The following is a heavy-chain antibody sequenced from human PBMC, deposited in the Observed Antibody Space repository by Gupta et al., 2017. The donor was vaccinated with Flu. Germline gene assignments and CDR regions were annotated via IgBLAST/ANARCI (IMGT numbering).Heavy chain of an antibody. V-gene: IGHV3-23*01. Sequence: EVQLLESGGGLVQPGGSLRLSCAASGFTFSSYAMSWVRQAPGKGLEWVSYISNSGGTTYYADAVKGRFTISRDNSKNTLYLQMNSMRGEDTAVYYCAQERLVAAGRDDYWGQGTLVTVSS. CDR3: AQERLVAAGRDDY. CDR2: ISNSGGTT. D-gene: IGHD6-13*01. J-gene: IGHJ4*02. CDR1: GFTFSSYA.